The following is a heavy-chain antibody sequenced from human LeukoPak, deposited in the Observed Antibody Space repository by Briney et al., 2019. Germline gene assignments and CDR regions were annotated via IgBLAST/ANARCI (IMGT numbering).Heavy chain of an antibody. CDR3: ARYSGYDYVGQLN. D-gene: IGHD5-12*01. CDR1: GFTFSDYY. Sequence: GGSLRLSCAASGFTFSDYYMSWVRQAPGKGLEWVSVIYSGGSTYYADSVKGRFTISRDNPKNTLYLQMNSLRAEDTAVYYCARYSGYDYVGQLNWGQGTLVTVSS. J-gene: IGHJ4*02. CDR2: IYSGGST. V-gene: IGHV3-53*01.